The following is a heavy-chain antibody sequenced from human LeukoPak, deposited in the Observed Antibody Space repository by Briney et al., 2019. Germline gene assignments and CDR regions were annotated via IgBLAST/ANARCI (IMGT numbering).Heavy chain of an antibody. CDR2: ISAYNGNT. D-gene: IGHD1-26*01. CDR1: GYTFTSYG. CDR3: ARDGTKLSHDAFDI. V-gene: IGHV1-18*01. J-gene: IGHJ3*02. Sequence: GASVKVACKASGYTFTSYGISWVRQAPGQGLEWMGWISAYNGNTNYAQKLQGRVTMTTDTSTSTAYMELRSLRSDDTAVYYCARDGTKLSHDAFDIWGQGTMVTVSS.